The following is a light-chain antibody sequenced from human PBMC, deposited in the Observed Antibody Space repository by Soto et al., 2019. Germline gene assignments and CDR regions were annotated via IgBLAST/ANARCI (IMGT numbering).Light chain of an antibody. CDR3: QHYGSSPKYT. V-gene: IGKV3-20*01. J-gene: IGKJ2*01. Sequence: EIMLTQSPGTLSLSPGERGTLSCRASQSVSSNYLAWYQQKPGQAPRLLIYGASSRATGIPDRFSGSGSGTDFTLTISRLEPEDFAVYYCQHYGSSPKYTFGQGTKLEIK. CDR1: QSVSSNY. CDR2: GAS.